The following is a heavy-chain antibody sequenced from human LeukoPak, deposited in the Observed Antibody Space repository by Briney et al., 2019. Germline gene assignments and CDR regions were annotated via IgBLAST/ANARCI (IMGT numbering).Heavy chain of an antibody. CDR2: ISGSGGST. CDR3: AKLPLYCSGGSCSSYFDY. CDR1: GFTFSSYA. J-gene: IGHJ4*02. D-gene: IGHD2-15*01. Sequence: GGSLRLSCAASGFTFSSYAMSWVRQAPGKGLEWVSAISGSGGSTYYADSVKGRFTISRDNSKNTLYLQMNSLRAEDTAIYYCAKLPLYCSGGSCSSYFDYWGQGTLVTVSS. V-gene: IGHV3-23*01.